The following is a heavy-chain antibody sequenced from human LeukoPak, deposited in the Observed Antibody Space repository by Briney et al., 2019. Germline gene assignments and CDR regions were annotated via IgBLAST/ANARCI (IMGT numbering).Heavy chain of an antibody. J-gene: IGHJ4*02. D-gene: IGHD1-26*01. Sequence: ASGTLSLTCAVSGGSISSSNWWSWVRQPPGKGLEWIGEIYHSGSTYYNPSLRSRVTISVDTSKNQFSLKLSSVTAADTAVYYCARDGELIPASFDYWGQGTLVTVSS. CDR3: ARDGELIPASFDY. CDR1: GGSISSSNW. V-gene: IGHV4-4*02. CDR2: IYHSGST.